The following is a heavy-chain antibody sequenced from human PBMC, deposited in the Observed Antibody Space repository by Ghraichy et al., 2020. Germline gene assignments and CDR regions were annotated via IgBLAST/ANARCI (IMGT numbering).Heavy chain of an antibody. V-gene: IGHV1-2*06. Sequence: ASVKVSCKASGYTFTGYYMHWVRQAPGQGLEWMGRINPNSGGTNYAQKFQGRVTMTRDTSISTAYMELSRLRSDDTAVYYCARDHLFGRYFDWLLETYFDYWGQGTLVTVSS. J-gene: IGHJ4*02. CDR2: INPNSGGT. D-gene: IGHD3-9*01. CDR3: ARDHLFGRYFDWLLETYFDY. CDR1: GYTFTGYY.